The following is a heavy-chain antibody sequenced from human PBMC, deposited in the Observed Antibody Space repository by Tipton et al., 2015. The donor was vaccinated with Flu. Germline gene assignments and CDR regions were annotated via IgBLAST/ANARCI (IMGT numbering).Heavy chain of an antibody. Sequence: SLRLSCAASGFTFSTHWMSWVRQAPGKGLEWVANIKQGGSEKYYVDSVKGRFTVSRDNAKNSLYLQMNSLRAEGTAVYYCARTRGGYCTSSSCYADYFDYWGQGTLVTVSS. CDR1: GFTFSTHW. V-gene: IGHV3-7*01. CDR3: ARTRGGYCTSSSCYADYFDY. D-gene: IGHD2-2*01. CDR2: IKQGGSEK. J-gene: IGHJ4*02.